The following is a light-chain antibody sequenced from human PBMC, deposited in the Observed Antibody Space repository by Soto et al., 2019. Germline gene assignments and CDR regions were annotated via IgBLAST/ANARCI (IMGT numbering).Light chain of an antibody. J-gene: IGKJ2*01. Sequence: LVLTQSPGTLSLSPGERATLSCRASRSVTSNYLAWYQQRPGQGPRLLIYGASNKATGIPDRFSGSGSGTDFTLTVSRLEPEDFAVYYCQNQDTFGQETKLEIK. V-gene: IGKV3-20*01. CDR2: GAS. CDR1: RSVTSNY. CDR3: QNQDT.